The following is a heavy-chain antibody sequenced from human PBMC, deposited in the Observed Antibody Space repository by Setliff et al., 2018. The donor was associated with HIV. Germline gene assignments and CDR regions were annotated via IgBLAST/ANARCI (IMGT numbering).Heavy chain of an antibody. V-gene: IGHV3-7*01. Sequence: GGSLRLSCAASGFTFSDYYMSWIRQAPGKGLEWVANIKQDGSEKYYMDSVKGRFTISRDNSKNTLYLQMNSLRTEDTAVYYCAKNARDYYYYYLDVWGKGTTVTVSS. CDR3: AKNARDYYYYYLDV. CDR1: GFTFSDYY. J-gene: IGHJ6*03. CDR2: IKQDGSEK.